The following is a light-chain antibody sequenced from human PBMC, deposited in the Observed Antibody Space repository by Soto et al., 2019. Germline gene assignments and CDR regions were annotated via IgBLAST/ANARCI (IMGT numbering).Light chain of an antibody. CDR3: CSYAGSYSVI. V-gene: IGLV2-11*01. CDR2: DVT. CDR1: SSDVGAYNY. J-gene: IGLJ2*01. Sequence: QSALTQPRSVSESPGQSVTISCTGTSSDVGAYNYVSWYLQHPGKAPKIMIYDVTKRPSGVPDRFSGSKSGNTASLTISGLQAEDEADYYCCSYAGSYSVIFGGGTKLTVL.